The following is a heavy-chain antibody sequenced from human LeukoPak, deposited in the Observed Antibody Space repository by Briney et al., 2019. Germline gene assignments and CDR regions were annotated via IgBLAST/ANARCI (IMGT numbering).Heavy chain of an antibody. CDR3: AREGTAMVKSHLDY. CDR2: INPNSGGT. V-gene: IGHV1-2*02. D-gene: IGHD5-18*01. J-gene: IGHJ4*02. Sequence: ASVKVSCKASGYTFSGYYMHWVRQAPGQGLEWMGWINPNSGGTNYAQKFQGRVTMTRDTSISTAYMELSRLRSDDTAVYYCAREGTAMVKSHLDYWGQGTLVTVSS. CDR1: GYTFSGYY.